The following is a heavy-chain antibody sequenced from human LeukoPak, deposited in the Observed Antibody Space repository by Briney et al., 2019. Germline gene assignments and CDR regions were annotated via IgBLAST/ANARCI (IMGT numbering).Heavy chain of an antibody. D-gene: IGHD6-6*01. CDR1: GFTFSTYA. CDR2: TNTDGSGT. J-gene: IGHJ4*02. CDR3: AREHYSSSSSDY. Sequence: TGGSLRLSCAASGFTFSTYALNWVRQAPGKGLVWVSRTNTDGSGTSYADSVKGRFTISRDNAKNTLYLQMNSLRVEDTAVYYCAREHYSSSSSDYWGQGTLVTVSS. V-gene: IGHV3-74*01.